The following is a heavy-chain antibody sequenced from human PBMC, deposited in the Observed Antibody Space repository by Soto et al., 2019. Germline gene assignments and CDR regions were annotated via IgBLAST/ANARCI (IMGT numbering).Heavy chain of an antibody. CDR1: GFTFSSYW. D-gene: IGHD3-22*01. V-gene: IGHV3-74*01. CDR2: INSDGSST. J-gene: IGHJ3*02. CDR3: ARVTYYDDSSGSWAYDVFES. Sequence: PGGSLRLSCAASGFTFSSYWMHWVRQAPGKGLVWVSRINSDGSSTSYADSVKGRFTISRDNAKNTLYLQMNSLRAEDTAVYYCARVTYYDDSSGSWAYDVFESWGQGTMVTVSS.